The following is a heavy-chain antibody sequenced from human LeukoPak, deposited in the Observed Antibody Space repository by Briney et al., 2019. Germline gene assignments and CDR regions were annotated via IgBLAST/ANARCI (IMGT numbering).Heavy chain of an antibody. CDR1: GFTFSSYA. V-gene: IGHV3-23*01. CDR2: ISGSGGST. D-gene: IGHD6-13*01. J-gene: IGHJ5*02. CDR3: AKAYSSSWSLGP. Sequence: GGSLRLSCAASGFTFSSYAMSWVRQAPGKGLEWVSAISGSGGSTYYADSVKGRFTISRDDSKNTLYLQMNSLRAEDTAVYYCAKAYSSSWSLGPWGQGTLVTVSS.